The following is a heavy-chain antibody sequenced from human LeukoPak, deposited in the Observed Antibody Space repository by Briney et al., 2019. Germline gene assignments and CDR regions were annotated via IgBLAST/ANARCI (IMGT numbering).Heavy chain of an antibody. J-gene: IGHJ3*02. V-gene: IGHV1-69*13. D-gene: IGHD6-13*01. CDR1: GCSVNNFA. Sequence: ASVKVSCKASGCSVNNFAIRRVRQAPGQGLEWMGGIFPVFGTPTYAQKFQGRVTITADESTRTAHMELSSLRSDDTAVYYCARGPHTSSWYKHAFDIWAQGTMVTVSS. CDR2: IFPVFGTP. CDR3: ARGPHTSSWYKHAFDI.